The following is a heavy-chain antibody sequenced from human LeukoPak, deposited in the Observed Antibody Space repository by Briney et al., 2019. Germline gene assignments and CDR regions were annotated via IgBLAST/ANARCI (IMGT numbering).Heavy chain of an antibody. D-gene: IGHD3-10*01. CDR1: GYTFTSYG. Sequence: ASVKVSCKASGYTFTSYGISWVRQAPGQGLEWMGWISAYNGNTNYAQKLQGRVTMTTDTSTSTAYMELRSLRSDDTAVYYCASPKPGSGSYFDAFDIWGQGTMVTVSS. V-gene: IGHV1-18*01. J-gene: IGHJ3*02. CDR3: ASPKPGSGSYFDAFDI. CDR2: ISAYNGNT.